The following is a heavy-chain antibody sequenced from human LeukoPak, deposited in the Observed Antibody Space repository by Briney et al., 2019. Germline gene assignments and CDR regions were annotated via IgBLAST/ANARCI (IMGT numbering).Heavy chain of an antibody. CDR3: ARAPYGDYDGAFDI. CDR1: GGSFSGYY. Sequence: SETLSLTCAVYGGSFSGYYWSWIRQPPGKGLEWIGEINHSGSTNYNPSLKSRVTISVDTSKNQFSLKLSSVTAADTAVYYCARAPYGDYDGAFDIWGQGTMVTVFS. V-gene: IGHV4-34*01. CDR2: INHSGST. J-gene: IGHJ3*02. D-gene: IGHD4-17*01.